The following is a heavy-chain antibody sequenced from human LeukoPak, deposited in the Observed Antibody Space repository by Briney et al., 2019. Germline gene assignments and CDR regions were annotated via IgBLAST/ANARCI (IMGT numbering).Heavy chain of an antibody. V-gene: IGHV3-23*01. CDR2: ISDSGGST. CDR1: GFTFSSYA. CDR3: AREGFGGSFDY. Sequence: GGSLRLSCAASGFTFSSYAMSWVRQAPGKGLEWVSAISDSGGSTFYPDSVKGRFTISRDNSKNTLYRQMNSLRAEDTALYYCAREGFGGSFDYWGQGTLVTVSS. J-gene: IGHJ4*02. D-gene: IGHD3-10*01.